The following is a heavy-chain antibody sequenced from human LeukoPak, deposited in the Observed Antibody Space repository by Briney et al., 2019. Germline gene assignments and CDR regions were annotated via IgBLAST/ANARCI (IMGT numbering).Heavy chain of an antibody. CDR1: GLTFSNYA. J-gene: IGHJ4*02. CDR3: AKTPWGADY. V-gene: IGHV3-23*01. D-gene: IGHD1-26*01. CDR2: ISTTGGNT. Sequence: GGSLRLSCAASGLTFSNYAMSWVRQAPGKGLEWVAAISTTGGNTYYADSAKGRFTISRDNSKNTPYLQMNSLRAEDTAVYYCAKTPWGADYWGQGTLVTVSS.